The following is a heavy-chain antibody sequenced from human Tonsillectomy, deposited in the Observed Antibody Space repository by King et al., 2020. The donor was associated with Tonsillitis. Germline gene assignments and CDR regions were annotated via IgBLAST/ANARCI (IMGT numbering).Heavy chain of an antibody. CDR2: IYPGDSAT. V-gene: IGHV5-51*01. J-gene: IGHJ4*02. Sequence: VQLVESGAEVKKPGESLKISCKVSGYIFTSYWIGWVRQMPGKGLEWMGIIYPGDSATRYSPSFQGQVTISADKSISTAYLQWSSLKASDTAMYYCARQGYSGYASRNFDYWGQGTLVTVSS. CDR1: GYIFTSYW. CDR3: ARQGYSGYASRNFDY. D-gene: IGHD5-12*01.